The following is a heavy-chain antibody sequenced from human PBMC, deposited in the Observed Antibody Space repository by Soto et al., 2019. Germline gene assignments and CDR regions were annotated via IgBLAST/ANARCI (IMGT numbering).Heavy chain of an antibody. CDR1: GGSMSSSDYS. Sequence: QLQLQESGPRLVKPSETLSLTCTVSGGSMSSSDYSWGWIRQPPGKGLEWIGSISYSGSTHYTPSLKGRVTISVDSSQNQCPLNLSSVAATDTSVYYCARITIFGVLNINGCAPWGQGTLVTVSS. CDR2: ISYSGST. J-gene: IGHJ5*02. D-gene: IGHD3-3*01. V-gene: IGHV4-39*01. CDR3: ARITIFGVLNINGCAP.